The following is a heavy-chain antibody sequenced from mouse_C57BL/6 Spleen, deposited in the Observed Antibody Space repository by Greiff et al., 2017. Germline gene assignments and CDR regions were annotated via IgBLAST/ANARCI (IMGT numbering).Heavy chain of an antibody. Sequence: QVQLKQPGAELVKPGASVKMSCKASGYTFTSYWITWVKQRPGQGLEWIGDIYPGSGSTNYNEKFKSKATLTVDNSSSPAYMQLSSLTSEDSAVYYCARRDCDGWGGYWGQGTTLTVSS. CDR3: ARRDCDGWGGY. CDR1: GYTFTSYW. D-gene: IGHD1-1*01. CDR2: IYPGSGST. V-gene: IGHV1-55*01. J-gene: IGHJ2*01.